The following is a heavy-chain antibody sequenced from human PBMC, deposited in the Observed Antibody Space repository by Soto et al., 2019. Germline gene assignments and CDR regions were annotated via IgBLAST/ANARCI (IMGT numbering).Heavy chain of an antibody. CDR2: INPNSGGT. Sequence: QVQLVQSGAEVKKPGASVKVSCKASGYTFTGYYMHWVRQASGQGLEWMGWINPNSGGTNYAQKFQGWVTMTRDTSISTAYMELSRLRSDDTAVYYCARGNRAVGSSGFYNWFDPWGQGTLVTVSS. CDR3: ARGNRAVGSSGFYNWFDP. V-gene: IGHV1-2*04. J-gene: IGHJ5*02. CDR1: GYTFTGYY. D-gene: IGHD6-19*01.